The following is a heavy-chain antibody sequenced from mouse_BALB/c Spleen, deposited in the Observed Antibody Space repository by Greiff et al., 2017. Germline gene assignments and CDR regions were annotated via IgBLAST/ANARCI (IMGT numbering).Heavy chain of an antibody. CDR3: TREGDYDYEAD. V-gene: IGHV5-6-4*01. J-gene: IGHJ3*01. CDR2: ISSGGSYT. D-gene: IGHD2-4*01. CDR1: GFTFSSYT. Sequence: EVMLVESGGGLVKPGGSLKLSCAASGFTFSSYTMSWVRQTPEKRLEWVATISSGGSYTYYPDSVKGRFTISRDNAKNTLYLQMSSLKSEDTAMYYCTREGDYDYEADWGQGTLVTVSA.